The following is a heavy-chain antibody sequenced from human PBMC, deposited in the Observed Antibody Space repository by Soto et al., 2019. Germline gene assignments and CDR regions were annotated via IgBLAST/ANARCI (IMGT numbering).Heavy chain of an antibody. CDR3: ARRRCSPSYCPRNYYAMDP. CDR1: GYTFTDYW. Sequence: ESLKISCKGLGYTFTDYWINWVRQMPGKGLEWMGRIDPIDSYTTYSPSFQGRVSLSIDKSIGTAYLQLNGLSASDTAVYYCARRRCSPSYCPRNYYAMDPWGQGTTVTVSS. D-gene: IGHD2-8*02. V-gene: IGHV5-10-1*01. CDR2: IDPIDSYT. J-gene: IGHJ6*02.